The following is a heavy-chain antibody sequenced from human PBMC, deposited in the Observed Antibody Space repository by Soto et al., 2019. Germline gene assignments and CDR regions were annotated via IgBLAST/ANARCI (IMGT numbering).Heavy chain of an antibody. Sequence: SETLSLTCTVSGGSISSSSYYWGWIRQPPGKGLEWIGSIYYSGSTYYNPSLKSRVTISVDTSKNQFSLKLSSVTAADTAVYYCARDNDFWSGYLNVWYFDYWGQGTLVTVSS. D-gene: IGHD3-3*01. CDR3: ARDNDFWSGYLNVWYFDY. J-gene: IGHJ4*02. CDR2: IYYSGST. CDR1: GGSISSSSYY. V-gene: IGHV4-39*07.